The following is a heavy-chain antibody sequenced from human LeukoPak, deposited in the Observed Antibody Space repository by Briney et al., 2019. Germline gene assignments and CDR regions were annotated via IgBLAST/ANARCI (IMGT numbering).Heavy chain of an antibody. CDR3: ARTTYYYDSSGYYSEGFDY. J-gene: IGHJ4*02. CDR2: IYYSGST. CDR1: GGSISSYY. D-gene: IGHD3-22*01. V-gene: IGHV4-59*08. Sequence: SETLSLTCTVSGGSISSYYWSWIRQPPGKGLEWIGYIYYSGSTNYNPSLKSRVTISVDTSKNQFSLKLSSVTAADTAVYYCARTTYYYDSSGYYSEGFDYWGQGTLVTVSS.